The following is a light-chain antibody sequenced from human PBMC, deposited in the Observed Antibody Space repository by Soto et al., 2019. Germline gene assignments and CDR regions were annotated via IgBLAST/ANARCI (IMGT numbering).Light chain of an antibody. J-gene: IGKJ5*01. V-gene: IGKV1-39*01. CDR2: AAS. CDR1: QSISSY. Sequence: DIQVTPSPSSLSASVGDRVTITVRASQSISSYLNWYQQKPGKAPKLLIYAASSLQSGVPSRFSGSGSGTDFTLTISSLQPEDFATYYCQQSYSTPITFGQGTRLEL. CDR3: QQSYSTPIT.